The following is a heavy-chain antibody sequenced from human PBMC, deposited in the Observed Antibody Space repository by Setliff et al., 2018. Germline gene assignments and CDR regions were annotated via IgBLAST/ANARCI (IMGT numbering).Heavy chain of an antibody. CDR3: ARDTSSDWAAWFDP. CDR1: GGSMRSISYY. D-gene: IGHD3-22*01. CDR2: IYDSGTT. Sequence: SETLSLTCTVSGGSMRSISYYWGWVRQPPGKGLEWIGTIYDSGTTYYNPSLKSRVTISVDTSKNQFSLRLSSVTAADTAIYYCARDTSSDWAAWFDPWSQGILVTVSS. J-gene: IGHJ5*02. V-gene: IGHV4-39*07.